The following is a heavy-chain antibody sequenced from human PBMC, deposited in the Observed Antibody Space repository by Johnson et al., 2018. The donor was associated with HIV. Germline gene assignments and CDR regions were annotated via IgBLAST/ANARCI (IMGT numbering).Heavy chain of an antibody. D-gene: IGHD3-9*01. J-gene: IGHJ3*02. CDR3: ARAEKDIWYYDILTGYPNAFDI. V-gene: IGHV3-30*03. CDR2: ISYDGSNK. Sequence: QVQLVESGGGVVQPGRSLRLSCVASGFTFFSYGMHWVHQAPGKGLEWVAVISYDGSNKYYVESVKGRFTISRDNSKNTLFLQMNSLRAEDKAVYYCARAEKDIWYYDILTGYPNAFDIWGQGTMVTVSS. CDR1: GFTFFSYG.